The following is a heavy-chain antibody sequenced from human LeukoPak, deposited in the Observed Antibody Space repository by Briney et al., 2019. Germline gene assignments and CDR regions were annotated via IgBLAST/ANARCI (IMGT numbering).Heavy chain of an antibody. D-gene: IGHD6-6*01. CDR1: GGTFSSYA. V-gene: IGHV1-69*01. Sequence: SVKVSCKASGGTFSSYAISWVRQAPGQGLEWMGGIIPIFGTASYAQKFQGRVTITADESTSTAYMELSSLRSEDTAVYYCARDEYSSSSEYYYYGMDVWGQGTTVTVSS. J-gene: IGHJ6*02. CDR3: ARDEYSSSSEYYYYGMDV. CDR2: IIPIFGTA.